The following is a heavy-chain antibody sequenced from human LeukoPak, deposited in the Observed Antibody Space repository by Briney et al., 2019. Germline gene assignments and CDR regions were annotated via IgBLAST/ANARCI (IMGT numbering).Heavy chain of an antibody. CDR2: IYYSGST. CDR1: GGSISSYY. Sequence: SETLSLTCTVSGGSISSYYWSWIRQPPGKGLEWIGYIYYSGSTNYNPSLKSRVTISVDRSKNQFSLKLSSVTAADTAVYYCARAIIAAPDYWGQGTLVTVSS. CDR3: ARAIIAAPDY. V-gene: IGHV4-59*12. D-gene: IGHD6-6*01. J-gene: IGHJ4*02.